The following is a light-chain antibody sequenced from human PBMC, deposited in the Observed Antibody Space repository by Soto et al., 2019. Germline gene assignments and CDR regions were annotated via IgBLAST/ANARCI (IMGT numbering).Light chain of an antibody. V-gene: IGKV3-11*01. J-gene: IGKJ5*01. CDR3: QQRSNWPPT. Sequence: EIMLTQSPATLSVSPGERATLSCRASPSISSDLAWYQQKPGQAPRLLIYDASNRATGIPARFSGSGSGTDFTLTISSLEPEDFAVYYCQQRSNWPPTFGQGTLLEI. CDR2: DAS. CDR1: PSISSD.